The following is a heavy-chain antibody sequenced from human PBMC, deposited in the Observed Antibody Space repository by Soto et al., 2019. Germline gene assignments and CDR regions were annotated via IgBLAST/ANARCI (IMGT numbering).Heavy chain of an antibody. J-gene: IGHJ4*02. D-gene: IGHD5-12*01. Sequence: GGSLRLSCAASGFTFSSYAMHWVRQAPGKGLEWVAVISYDGSNKYYADSVKGRSTISRDNSKNTLYLQMNSLRAEDTAVYYCARAGEMATILDYWGQGTLVTVSS. CDR3: ARAGEMATILDY. CDR1: GFTFSSYA. V-gene: IGHV3-30-3*01. CDR2: ISYDGSNK.